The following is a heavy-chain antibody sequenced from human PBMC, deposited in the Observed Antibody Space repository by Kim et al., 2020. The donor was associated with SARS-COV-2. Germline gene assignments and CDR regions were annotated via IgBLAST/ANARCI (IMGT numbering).Heavy chain of an antibody. CDR2: ISTYTGDT. CDR3: ARVTVAWQGSESPVGD. J-gene: IGHJ4*02. D-gene: IGHD3-10*01. Sequence: ASVKVSCKASGYTFSSYGISWVRQAPGQGLEWVGWISTYTGDTNYAQNFQDRVTMTTDTSTSTAYMELRSLRSDDTAVYYCARVTVAWQGSESPVGDWGQGTLVTVSS. V-gene: IGHV1-18*04. CDR1: GYTFSSYG.